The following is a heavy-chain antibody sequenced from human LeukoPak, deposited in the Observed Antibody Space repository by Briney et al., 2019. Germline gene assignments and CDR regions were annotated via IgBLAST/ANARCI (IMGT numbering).Heavy chain of an antibody. CDR2: MYNSGST. J-gene: IGHJ4*02. V-gene: IGHV4-59*01. Sequence: PSETLSLTCTVSGGSISGSYWSWIRQPPGKGLEWIAYMYNSGSTNYNPSLKSRVTISIDTSKNQFSLKLSSLTASDTAIYYCARGIESYGDYGYWGQGILVTVSS. CDR3: ARGIESYGDYGY. D-gene: IGHD4-17*01. CDR1: GGSISGSY.